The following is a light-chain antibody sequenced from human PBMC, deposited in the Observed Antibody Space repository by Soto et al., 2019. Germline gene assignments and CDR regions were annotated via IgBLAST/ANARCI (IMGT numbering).Light chain of an antibody. J-gene: IGKJ1*01. V-gene: IGKV1-5*03. CDR3: QQYNSYWT. Sequence: DIPMTQSPSTLSASVGDXVTISCRASQSISSWLAWYQQKPGKAPKLLIYKASSLESGVPSRFSGSGSGTEFTLTISSLQPDDFATYYCQQYNSYWTFGQGTKVDIK. CDR1: QSISSW. CDR2: KAS.